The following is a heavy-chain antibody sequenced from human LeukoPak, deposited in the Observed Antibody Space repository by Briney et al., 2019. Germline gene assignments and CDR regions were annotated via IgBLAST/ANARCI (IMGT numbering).Heavy chain of an antibody. J-gene: IGHJ4*02. V-gene: IGHV3-9*01. CDR3: AKSRDDGTGYYYDY. D-gene: IGHD3-9*01. CDR2: ISRNSYNI. CDR1: GFGFDDYA. Sequence: GRSLRLSCEASGFGFDDYAMHWVRQAPGKGLEWVAGISRNSYNIAYGDSVKGRFTISRDNAKKSLSLQMNSLGTEDTAFYYCAKSRDDGTGYYYDYWGQGVLVTVAS.